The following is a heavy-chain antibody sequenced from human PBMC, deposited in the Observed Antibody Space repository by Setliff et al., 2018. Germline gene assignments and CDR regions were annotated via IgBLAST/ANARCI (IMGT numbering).Heavy chain of an antibody. Sequence: SETLSLTCAVYGGSFSGYYWSWIRQPPGKGLEWIGEINHSGSTNYIPSLKSRVTISVDTSKNQFSLKLSPVTAADTAVYYCARGRSNFWGYYFDYWGQGTLVTVSS. CDR2: INHSGST. CDR3: ARGRSNFWGYYFDY. CDR1: GGSFSGYY. V-gene: IGHV4-34*01. D-gene: IGHD3-3*01. J-gene: IGHJ4*02.